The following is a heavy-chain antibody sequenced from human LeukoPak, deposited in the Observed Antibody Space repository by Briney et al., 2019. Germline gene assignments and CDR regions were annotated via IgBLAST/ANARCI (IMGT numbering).Heavy chain of an antibody. Sequence: ASVKVSCKASGGTFSSYAISWVRQAPGQGLEWMGGIIPIFGTANYAQKFQGRATITADKSTSTAYMELSSLRSEDTAVYYCARGPRSYDLYYYYYMDVWGKGTTVTVSS. J-gene: IGHJ6*03. CDR1: GGTFSSYA. CDR3: ARGPRSYDLYYYYYMDV. D-gene: IGHD1-26*01. V-gene: IGHV1-69*06. CDR2: IIPIFGTA.